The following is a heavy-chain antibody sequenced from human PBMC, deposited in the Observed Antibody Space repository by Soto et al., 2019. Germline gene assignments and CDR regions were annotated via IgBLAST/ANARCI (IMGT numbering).Heavy chain of an antibody. CDR3: ARDNGRPQLGGNYYYITDV. V-gene: IGHV1-69*12. D-gene: IGHD3-3*02. J-gene: IGHJ6*02. CDR2: IIPLFRKP. Sequence: QVQLVQSGAEVKEPGSSVKVSCQASGGTFSSYALSWVRQAPGQGLEWMGGIIPLFRKPDYAQKFQGRVTITADESTSTAYIELSSLRSEDTAIYYCARDNGRPQLGGNYYYITDVWGQGTTITVSS. CDR1: GGTFSSYA.